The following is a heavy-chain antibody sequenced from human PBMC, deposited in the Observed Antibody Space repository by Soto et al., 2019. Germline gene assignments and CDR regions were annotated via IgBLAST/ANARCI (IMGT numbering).Heavy chain of an antibody. V-gene: IGHV3-23*01. Sequence: GGSLRLSCADSGFTFSNYGMHWVRQAPGKGLEWVSSISGSGGYTPYADSVKGRFTISRDNSKNMLYLQMNSLRAEDTAVYYCVKDAPRACVWGQGTTVTVSS. CDR3: VKDAPRACV. J-gene: IGHJ6*02. CDR2: ISGSGGYT. CDR1: GFTFSNYG.